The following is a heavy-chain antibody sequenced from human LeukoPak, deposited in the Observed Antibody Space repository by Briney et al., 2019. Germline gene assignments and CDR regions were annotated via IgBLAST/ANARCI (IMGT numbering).Heavy chain of an antibody. D-gene: IGHD1-26*01. CDR2: ISTYSDNT. J-gene: IGHJ4*02. CDR3: ARVGMGATFHTYDY. V-gene: IGHV1-18*01. CDR1: GYTFTSYA. Sequence: VASVKVSCKASGYTFTSYAVSWVRQAPGQGPEWMGWISTYSDNTNFAQKFQGRVTLTTDTSTSTAYMELRSLRSDDTAVYYCARVGMGATFHTYDYWGQGTLVTVSS.